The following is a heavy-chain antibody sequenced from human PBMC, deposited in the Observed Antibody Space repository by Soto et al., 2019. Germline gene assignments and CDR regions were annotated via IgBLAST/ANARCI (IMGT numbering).Heavy chain of an antibody. CDR1: AGSISSGAYS. CDR3: ARATAYDYRDYYFDS. J-gene: IGHJ4*02. V-gene: IGHV4-30-2*01. CDR2: VSLTGRT. Sequence: PSETLSVTCAVSAGSISSGAYSWSWIRQPPGKGLEWIGFVSLTGRTSYNPSLKSRLTISLDRSKNQFSLKLSSVTAADTAVYYCARATAYDYRDYYFDSWGQGTLVTVSS. D-gene: IGHD4-17*01.